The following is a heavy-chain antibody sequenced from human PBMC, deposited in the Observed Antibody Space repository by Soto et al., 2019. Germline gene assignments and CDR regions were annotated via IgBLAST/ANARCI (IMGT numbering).Heavy chain of an antibody. Sequence: PGGSLGLSYAASGFTISRSAMNWVRQAPGKGLEWVSMIRDGGGDTYYADSVKGRFTISRDNAKNTVYLQMNSLRAEDTAVYYCVRDDVGVGIDYWGLGTLVTVSS. CDR3: VRDDVGVGIDY. D-gene: IGHD1-26*01. CDR2: IRDGGGDT. CDR1: GFTISRSA. J-gene: IGHJ4*02. V-gene: IGHV3-23*01.